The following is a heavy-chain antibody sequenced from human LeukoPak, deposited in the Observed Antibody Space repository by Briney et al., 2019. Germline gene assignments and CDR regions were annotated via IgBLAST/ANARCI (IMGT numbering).Heavy chain of an antibody. D-gene: IGHD6-6*01. J-gene: IGHJ4*02. CDR3: ARRGRSSNYFDY. V-gene: IGHV5-51*01. CDR2: IYPGDSDS. CDR1: GYRFTSYW. Sequence: GESLTISCKGSGYRFTSYWIGWVRQMPGKGLEWMGVIYPGDSDSKYSSGFQGQVIMSADKSISTAYLQGSTLTASDTATYFSARRGRSSNYFDYWGQGTLVTVSS.